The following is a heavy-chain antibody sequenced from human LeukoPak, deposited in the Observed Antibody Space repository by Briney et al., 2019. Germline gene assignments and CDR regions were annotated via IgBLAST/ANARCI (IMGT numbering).Heavy chain of an antibody. J-gene: IGHJ4*02. CDR3: ASTSSFDY. V-gene: IGHV3-30-3*01. Sequence: GGSLRLSCAASGFTFSDYAMHWVRQAPGKGLEWVTLISYNGVNKYYADSVKGRFTISRDNSKNTLYLQMDSLRAEDTAVYYCASTSSFDYWGQGTLVTVSS. CDR1: GFTFSDYA. D-gene: IGHD6-6*01. CDR2: ISYNGVNK.